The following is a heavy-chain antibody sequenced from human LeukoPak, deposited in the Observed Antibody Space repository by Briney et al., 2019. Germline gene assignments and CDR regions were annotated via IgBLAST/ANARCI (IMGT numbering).Heavy chain of an antibody. CDR3: ARFYYDSRGYWYYFDY. D-gene: IGHD3-22*01. Sequence: SETLSLTCTVSGGSIGFYYWSWIRQPPGKGLEWIGYISYSGSTSYDPSLKSRVTISGDSSKKQFSLKLSSVTAADTAVYYCARFYYDSRGYWYYFDYWGQGTLVTVSS. CDR1: GGSIGFYY. J-gene: IGHJ4*02. CDR2: ISYSGST. V-gene: IGHV4-59*08.